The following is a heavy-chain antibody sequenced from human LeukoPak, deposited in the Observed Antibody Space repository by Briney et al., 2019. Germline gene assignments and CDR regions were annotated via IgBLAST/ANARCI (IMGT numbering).Heavy chain of an antibody. Sequence: GGSLRLSCAASGFTFDDYAMHWVRQAPGKGLEWVSGISWNSGSIGYADSVKGRFTISRDNAKNSLYPQMNSLRAEDTALYYCAKDDSAFDIWGQGTMVTVSS. J-gene: IGHJ3*02. CDR2: ISWNSGSI. CDR3: AKDDSAFDI. V-gene: IGHV3-9*01. CDR1: GFTFDDYA.